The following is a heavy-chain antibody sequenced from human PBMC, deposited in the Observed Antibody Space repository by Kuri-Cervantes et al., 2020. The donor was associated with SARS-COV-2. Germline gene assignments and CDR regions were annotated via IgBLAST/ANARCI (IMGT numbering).Heavy chain of an antibody. CDR2: IYSGGSST. J-gene: IGHJ4*02. CDR1: GFTFSSYS. Sequence: LSLTCAASGFTFSSYSMNWVRQAPGKGLEWVSVIYSGGSSTYYADSVKGRFTISRDNSKNTLYLQMNSLRAEDTAVYYCAKDQDYYDSSGQFDYWGQGTLVTVSS. D-gene: IGHD3-22*01. CDR3: AKDQDYYDSSGQFDY. V-gene: IGHV3-23*03.